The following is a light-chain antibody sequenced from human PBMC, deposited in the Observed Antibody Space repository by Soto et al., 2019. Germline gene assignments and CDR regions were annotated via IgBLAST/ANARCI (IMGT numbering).Light chain of an antibody. V-gene: IGLV2-11*01. CDR3: CSYAGSYTFPYV. CDR1: SSDVGGYNY. CDR2: DVS. J-gene: IGLJ1*01. Sequence: QSALTQPRSVSGSPGQSVTISCTGTSSDVGGYNYVSWYQQHPGKAPKLMIYDVSKRPSGVPDRFSGSKSGNTASPTISGLQAEDEADYYCCSYAGSYTFPYVFGTGTKLTVL.